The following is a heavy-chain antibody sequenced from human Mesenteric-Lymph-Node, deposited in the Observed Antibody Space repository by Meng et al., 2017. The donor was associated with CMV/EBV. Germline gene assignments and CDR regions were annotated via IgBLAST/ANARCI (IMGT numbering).Heavy chain of an antibody. J-gene: IGHJ4*02. V-gene: IGHV4-39*01. D-gene: IGHD3-22*01. CDR3: ARRGNYDSDYSEY. Sequence: LPGAGPGPVKPSGALSLSCIVSGDSISNSTYYWTWIRQPPGKGLEWIGSVHYSGTTYYNPSLKGRLTISVDTSANLFSLRLTTVTAADTATYYCARRGNYDSDYSEYWGQGTLVTVSS. CDR1: GDSISNSTYY. CDR2: VHYSGTT.